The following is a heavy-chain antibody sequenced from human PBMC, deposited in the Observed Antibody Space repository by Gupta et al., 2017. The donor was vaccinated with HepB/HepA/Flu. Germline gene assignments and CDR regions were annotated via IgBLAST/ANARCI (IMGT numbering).Heavy chain of an antibody. CDR1: GFTFSSYR. V-gene: IGHV3-48*02. CDR3: ARDQGSGSYLGARWFDP. J-gene: IGHJ5*02. CDR2: ISSSSSTI. D-gene: IGHD1-26*01. Sequence: EVQLVASGGGLVQPGGSLRLSCAASGFTFSSYRMNWVRQAPGKGLEWVSYISSSSSTIYYADSVKGRFTISRDNAKNSLYLQMNSLRDEDTAVYYCARDQGSGSYLGARWFDPWGQGTLVTVSS.